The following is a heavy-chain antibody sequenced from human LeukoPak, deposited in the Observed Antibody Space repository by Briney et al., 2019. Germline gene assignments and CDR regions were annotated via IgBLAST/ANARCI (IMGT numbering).Heavy chain of an antibody. J-gene: IGHJ6*03. D-gene: IGHD2-2*02. Sequence: GRSLRLSCAASGFTFSSYAMHWVRQAPGKGLEWVAVISYDGSNKYYADSVKGRFTISRDNSKNTLYLQMNSLRAEDTAVYYCAREGHCSSTSCYTRLGLSYYYYYMDVWGKGTTVTVSS. CDR3: AREGHCSSTSCYTRLGLSYYYYYMDV. V-gene: IGHV3-30-3*01. CDR2: ISYDGSNK. CDR1: GFTFSSYA.